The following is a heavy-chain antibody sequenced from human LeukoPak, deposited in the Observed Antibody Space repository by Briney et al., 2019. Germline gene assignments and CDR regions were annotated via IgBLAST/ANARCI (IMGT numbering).Heavy chain of an antibody. CDR3: ARAPDGGYGYFAGNWFDP. D-gene: IGHD5-18*01. CDR2: INHSGST. CDR1: GGSFSGYY. V-gene: IGHV4-34*01. J-gene: IGHJ5*02. Sequence: KPSETLSLTCAVYGGSFSGYYWSWIRQPPGKGLEWIGEINHSGSTNYNPSLKSRVTISVDTSKNQFSLKLSSVTAADTAVYYCARAPDGGYGYFAGNWFDPWGQGTLVTVSS.